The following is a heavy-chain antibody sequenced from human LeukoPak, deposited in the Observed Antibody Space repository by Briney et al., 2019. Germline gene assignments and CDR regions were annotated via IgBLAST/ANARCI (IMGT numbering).Heavy chain of an antibody. Sequence: PGGSLRLSCAASGFTFSSYSMNWVRQAPGKGLEWVSSISSSSSYIYYADSVKGRFTISRDNSKNTLYLQMNSLRAEDTAVYYCAKGGGYSYGFYFDYWGQGTLVTVSS. CDR1: GFTFSSYS. D-gene: IGHD5-18*01. CDR2: ISSSSSYI. CDR3: AKGGGYSYGFYFDY. J-gene: IGHJ4*02. V-gene: IGHV3-21*01.